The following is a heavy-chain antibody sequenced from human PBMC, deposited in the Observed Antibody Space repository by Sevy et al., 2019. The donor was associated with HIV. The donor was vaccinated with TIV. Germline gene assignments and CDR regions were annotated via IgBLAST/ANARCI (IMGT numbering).Heavy chain of an antibody. J-gene: IGHJ4*02. CDR2: IYYSGST. CDR1: GGSISSGGYY. D-gene: IGHD2-2*01. Sequence: LTCTVSGGSISSGGYYWSWIRQHPGKGLEWIGYIYYSGSTYYNPSLKSRVTISVDTSKNRFSLKLSSVTAADTAVYYCATPGPARGYFDYWGQGTLVTVSS. CDR3: ATPGPARGYFDY. V-gene: IGHV4-31*03.